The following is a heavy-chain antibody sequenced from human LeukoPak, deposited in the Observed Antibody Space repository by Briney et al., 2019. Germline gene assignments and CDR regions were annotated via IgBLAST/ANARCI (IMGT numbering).Heavy chain of an antibody. D-gene: IGHD5-18*01. CDR2: IIPILGIA. J-gene: IGHJ4*02. CDR1: GGTFSSYA. V-gene: IGHV1-69*04. CDR3: AKAFSGIQLINDY. Sequence: SVKVSCKASGGTFSSYAISWVRQAPGQGLEWMGRIIPILGIANYAQKFQGRVTITADKSTSTAYMELSSLRSEDTAVYYCAKAFSGIQLINDYWGQGTLVTVSS.